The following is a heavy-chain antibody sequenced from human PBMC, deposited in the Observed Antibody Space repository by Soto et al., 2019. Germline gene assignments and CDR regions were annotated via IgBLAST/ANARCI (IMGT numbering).Heavy chain of an antibody. CDR1: GLTVSSYG. J-gene: IGHJ6*02. Sequence: SLRLCCAASGLTVSSYGMHWARQAQGKGLEWVAVISYDGSNKYYADSVKGRFTISRDNSKNTLYLQMNSLRAEDTAVYYCAKDLSRWSLYCSSTSCSAYYYYGMDVWGQGTTVTVSS. V-gene: IGHV3-30*18. CDR2: ISYDGSNK. CDR3: AKDLSRWSLYCSSTSCSAYYYYGMDV. D-gene: IGHD2-2*01.